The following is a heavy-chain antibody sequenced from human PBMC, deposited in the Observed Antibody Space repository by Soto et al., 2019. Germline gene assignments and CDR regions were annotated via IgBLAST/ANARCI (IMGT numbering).Heavy chain of an antibody. CDR3: AHTRRNSAHSDY. Sequence: QITLKESGPTLVKPTQTLTLTCTFSGFSLSTSGVGVGWIRQPPGKALEWLALIYWDDDKRYSPSLKSRLTIXKXXSKNQVVLTMTNMDPVDTATYYCAHTRRNSAHSDYWGQGTLVTVSS. J-gene: IGHJ4*02. CDR1: GFSLSTSGVG. CDR2: IYWDDDK. D-gene: IGHD4-4*01. V-gene: IGHV2-5*02.